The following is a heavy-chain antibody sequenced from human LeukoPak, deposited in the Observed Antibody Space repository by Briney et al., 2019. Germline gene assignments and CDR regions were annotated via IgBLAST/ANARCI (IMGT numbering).Heavy chain of an antibody. J-gene: IGHJ4*02. D-gene: IGHD3-22*01. CDR2: IYYSGST. V-gene: IGHV4-59*08. Sequence: SETLSLTCTVSGGSISSYYWSWIRQPPGKGLEWIGYIYYSGSTYYNPSLKSRVTISVDTSKNQFSLKLSSVTAADTAVYYCARGDSSGYYSYYFDYWGQGTLVTVSS. CDR1: GGSISSYY. CDR3: ARGDSSGYYSYYFDY.